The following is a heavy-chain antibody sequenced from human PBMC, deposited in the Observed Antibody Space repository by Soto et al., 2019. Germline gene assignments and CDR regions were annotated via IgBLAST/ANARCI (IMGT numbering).Heavy chain of an antibody. CDR2: VSGSGGST. V-gene: IGHV3-23*01. D-gene: IGHD6-6*01. Sequence: GGSLRLSCAASGFTFSSYAMSWVRQAPGKGLEWVSAVSGSGGSTYYADSVKGRFTISRDNSKNTLYLQMNSLRAEDTAVYYCAKDLLSIAARGAFDYWGQGTLVTVSS. J-gene: IGHJ4*02. CDR1: GFTFSSYA. CDR3: AKDLLSIAARGAFDY.